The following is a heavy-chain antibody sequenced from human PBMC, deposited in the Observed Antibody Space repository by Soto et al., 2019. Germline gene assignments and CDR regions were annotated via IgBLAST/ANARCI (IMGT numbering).Heavy chain of an antibody. J-gene: IGHJ5*02. Sequence: EVQLSESGGDLVQPGGSLRLSCAASGFTFSTFAMSWVRQAPGEGLEWVSTLSGIGDDPYYADSVKGRFTISRDNSKNTLFLYMSSLRADDTAVYYCARLLVPERSQWFEPWGQGTLVTVSS. CDR1: GFTFSTFA. CDR2: LSGIGDDP. CDR3: ARLLVPERSQWFEP. D-gene: IGHD2-15*01. V-gene: IGHV3-23*01.